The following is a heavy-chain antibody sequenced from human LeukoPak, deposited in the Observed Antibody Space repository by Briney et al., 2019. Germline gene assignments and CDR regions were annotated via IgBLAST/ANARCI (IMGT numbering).Heavy chain of an antibody. Sequence: PGGSLRLSCAASGFTFSSYGMHWVRQAPGKGLEWVGRIKSKTDGGTTDYAAPVKGRFTISRDDSENTLYLQMNSLKSEDTAVYYCTTSGYGSGPVDHWGQGALVTVFS. D-gene: IGHD6-19*01. CDR2: IKSKTDGGTT. J-gene: IGHJ4*02. V-gene: IGHV3-15*01. CDR1: GFTFSSYG. CDR3: TTSGYGSGPVDH.